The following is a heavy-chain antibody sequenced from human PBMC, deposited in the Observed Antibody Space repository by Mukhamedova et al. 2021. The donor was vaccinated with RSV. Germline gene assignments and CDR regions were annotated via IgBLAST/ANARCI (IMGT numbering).Heavy chain of an antibody. CDR2: IIPILGIA. CDR3: ARDNARYCSGGSCYYFDY. V-gene: IGHV1-69*04. D-gene: IGHD2-15*01. Sequence: RQAPGQGLEWMGRIIPILGIANYAQKFQGRVTITADKSTSTAYMELSSLRSEDTAVYYCARDNARYCSGGSCYYFDYCGQGTLVT. J-gene: IGHJ4*02.